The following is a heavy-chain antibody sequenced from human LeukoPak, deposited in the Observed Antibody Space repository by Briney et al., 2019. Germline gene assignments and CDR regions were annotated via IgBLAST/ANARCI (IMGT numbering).Heavy chain of an antibody. CDR1: GYTFTSYA. J-gene: IGHJ4*02. CDR3: ARDGYNISWYVGDN. CDR2: INTNTGNP. Sequence: ASVKVSCKASGYTFTSYAMNWLRQAPGQGLEWMGWINTNTGNPTYAQGFTGRFVFSLDTSVSTAYVQISSLKAEDTAVYYCARDGYNISWYVGDNWGQGTLVTVSS. D-gene: IGHD6-13*01. V-gene: IGHV7-4-1*02.